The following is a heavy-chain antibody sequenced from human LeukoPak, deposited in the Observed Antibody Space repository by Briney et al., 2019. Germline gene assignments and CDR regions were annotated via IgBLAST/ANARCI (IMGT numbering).Heavy chain of an antibody. CDR3: GGGEGAFGI. V-gene: IGHV5-51*01. J-gene: IGHJ3*02. CDR2: INPVDSDT. CDR1: GYRFTSYW. Sequence: GESLQISCKGSGYRFTSYWIGWVRQMPGKGLEWMGIINPVDSDTRYSPSFQGQVTISADKSISTAYVQWSSLKASDTAMYYCGGGEGAFGIWGQGTMVTVSS. D-gene: IGHD3-16*01.